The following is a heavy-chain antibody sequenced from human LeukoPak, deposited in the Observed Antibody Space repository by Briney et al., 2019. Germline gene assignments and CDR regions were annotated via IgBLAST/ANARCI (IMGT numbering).Heavy chain of an antibody. J-gene: IGHJ4*02. CDR1: GFTFSSYS. CDR3: ARGHNGIAVAGNFDY. V-gene: IGHV3-21*01. D-gene: IGHD6-19*01. CDR2: ISSSSYI. Sequence: GGSLRLSCAASGFTFSSYSMNWVRQAPGKGLEWVSFISSSSYIYYADSVKGRFTISRDNAKNSLYLQMNSLRAEDTAVYYCARGHNGIAVAGNFDYWGQGTLVTVSS.